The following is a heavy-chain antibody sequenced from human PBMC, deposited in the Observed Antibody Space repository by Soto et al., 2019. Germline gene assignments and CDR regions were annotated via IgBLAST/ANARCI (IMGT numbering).Heavy chain of an antibody. D-gene: IGHD3-10*01. CDR1: GGSISSGGYY. J-gene: IGHJ4*02. CDR2: IYYSGRT. Sequence: PSETLSLTCTVSGGSISSGGYYWSWIRQHPGKGLEWIGYIYYSGRTYYNPSLKSRVTISVDTSKNQFSLKLSSVTAADTAVYYCARSGGVYYGSGSYYRVDYWGQGTLVTVSS. V-gene: IGHV4-31*03. CDR3: ARSGGVYYGSGSYYRVDY.